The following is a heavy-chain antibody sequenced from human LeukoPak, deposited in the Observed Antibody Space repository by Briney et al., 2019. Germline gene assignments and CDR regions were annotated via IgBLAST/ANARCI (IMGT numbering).Heavy chain of an antibody. J-gene: IGHJ4*02. V-gene: IGHV1-2*02. D-gene: IGHD3-9*01. CDR1: GYTFTGYY. Sequence: GASVKVSCKASGYTFTGYYMHWVRQAPGQGLEWMGWINPNSGGTNYAQKFQGRVTMTRDTSISIAYMELSRLRSDDTAVYYCARGGDYDILTGYPFDYWGQGTLVTVSS. CDR3: ARGGDYDILTGYPFDY. CDR2: INPNSGGT.